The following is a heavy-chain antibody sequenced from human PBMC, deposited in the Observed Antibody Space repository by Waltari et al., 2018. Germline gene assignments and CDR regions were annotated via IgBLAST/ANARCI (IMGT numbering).Heavy chain of an antibody. CDR1: GGSFSGYY. V-gene: IGHV4-34*01. CDR3: ARGRGRGSYYFY. J-gene: IGHJ4*02. D-gene: IGHD1-26*01. Sequence: QVQLQQWGAGLLKPSETLSLTCAVYGGSFSGYYWSWIRRPPGKGLEWLGEINHSGSANYNPSLKSRVTISVDTPKNQFSLNLGSVPAADTSVYYCARGRGRGSYYFYWGQGTLVTVSS. CDR2: INHSGSA.